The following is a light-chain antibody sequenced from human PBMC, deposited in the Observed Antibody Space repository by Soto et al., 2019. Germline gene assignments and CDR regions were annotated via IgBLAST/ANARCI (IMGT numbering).Light chain of an antibody. CDR3: QQYGSSQYT. Sequence: EIVVTQSPGTLSLSPGERATLSCRASQSVSSSYLAWYQQKPGQAPRLLIYGASSRATGIPDRFSGSGSGTDFTLTISRLEPEDSAVYYCQQYGSSQYTFGQGTKLEIK. CDR2: GAS. CDR1: QSVSSSY. V-gene: IGKV3-20*01. J-gene: IGKJ2*01.